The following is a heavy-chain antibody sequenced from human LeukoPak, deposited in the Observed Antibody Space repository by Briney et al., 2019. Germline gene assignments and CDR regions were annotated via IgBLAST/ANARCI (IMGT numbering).Heavy chain of an antibody. D-gene: IGHD6-19*01. CDR2: MNPNSGNT. Sequence: ASVKVSCKASGYTFTSYDINWVRQATGQGLEWMGWMNPNSGNTGYAQKFQGRVTMTRSTSISTAYMELRGLRSDDTAVYYCARLYSSGWPLECMDVWGQGTTVTVSS. V-gene: IGHV1-8*01. J-gene: IGHJ6*02. CDR1: GYTFTSYD. CDR3: ARLYSSGWPLECMDV.